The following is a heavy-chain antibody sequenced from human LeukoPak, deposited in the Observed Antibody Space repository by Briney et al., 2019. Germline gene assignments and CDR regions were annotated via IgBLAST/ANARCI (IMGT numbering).Heavy chain of an antibody. Sequence: PSETLSLTCTVSDGSINSNYYWGWIRQPPGKGLEWIGNIYYSGSTYYNPSLKSRVTISVDTSKNQFSLKLSSVTAADTAVYYCARGPDYGDYYMDVWGKGTTVTVSS. D-gene: IGHD4-17*01. CDR2: IYYSGST. CDR1: DGSINSNYY. J-gene: IGHJ6*03. V-gene: IGHV4-39*07. CDR3: ARGPDYGDYYMDV.